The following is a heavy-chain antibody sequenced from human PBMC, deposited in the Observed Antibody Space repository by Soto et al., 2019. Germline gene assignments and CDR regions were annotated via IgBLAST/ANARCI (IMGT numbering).Heavy chain of an antibody. V-gene: IGHV4-59*11. Sequence: QVQLQESGPGLVKPSETLSLTCTVSGGSLIDHYWNWIRQTPGKGLHWIGYVYYSGGTNYNPSLKSRVTMSVETSKNQFSLNLGSVTAADTAVYYCARVNDWKSSTFDIWGQGTMVSVSS. CDR3: ARVNDWKSSTFDI. CDR1: GGSLIDHY. CDR2: VYYSGGT. D-gene: IGHD2-21*01. J-gene: IGHJ3*02.